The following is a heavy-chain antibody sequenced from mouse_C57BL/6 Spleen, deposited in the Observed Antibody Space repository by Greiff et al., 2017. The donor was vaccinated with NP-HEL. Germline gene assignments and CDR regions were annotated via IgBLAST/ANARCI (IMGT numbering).Heavy chain of an antibody. Sequence: VQLKESGAELVRPGASVKLSCTASGFNIKDDYMHWVKQRPEQGLEWIGWIDPENGDTEYASKFQGKATITADTSSNTAYLQLSSLTSEDTAVYYCTTSYYGNYGSYWGQGTLVTVSA. D-gene: IGHD2-10*01. CDR2: IDPENGDT. CDR3: TTSYYGNYGSY. CDR1: GFNIKDDY. J-gene: IGHJ3*01. V-gene: IGHV14-4*01.